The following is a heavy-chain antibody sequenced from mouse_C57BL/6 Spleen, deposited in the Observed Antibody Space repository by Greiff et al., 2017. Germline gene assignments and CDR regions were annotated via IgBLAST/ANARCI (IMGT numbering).Heavy chain of an antibody. J-gene: IGHJ3*01. CDR3: AGPLYDCGVAWFAD. CDR1: GFTFSNYW. CDR2: IRLKSDNYAT. V-gene: IGHV6-3*01. D-gene: IGHD2-3*01. Sequence: EVKVEESGGGLVQPGGSMKLSCVASGFTFSNYWMTWVRQSPEKGLEWVAQIRLKSDNYATHYAESVKGRFTISRDDSKSSVYLQMNNLRAEDTGIYYCAGPLYDCGVAWFADWGQGTLVPVSA.